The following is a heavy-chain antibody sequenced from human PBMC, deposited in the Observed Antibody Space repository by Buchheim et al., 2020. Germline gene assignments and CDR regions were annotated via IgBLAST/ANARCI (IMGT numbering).Heavy chain of an antibody. V-gene: IGHV5-10-1*01. CDR1: GYSFTSYW. D-gene: IGHD3-22*01. J-gene: IGHJ5*02. CDR2: IDPSDSYT. Sequence: EVQLVQSGAEVKKPGESLRISCKGSGYSFTSYWISWVRQIPGKGLEWMGRIDPSDSYTNYSPSFQGHVTISADKSISTAYLQWSSPKASDTAMYYCARHITHYYDSSGYRNWFDPWGQGTL. CDR3: ARHITHYYDSSGYRNWFDP.